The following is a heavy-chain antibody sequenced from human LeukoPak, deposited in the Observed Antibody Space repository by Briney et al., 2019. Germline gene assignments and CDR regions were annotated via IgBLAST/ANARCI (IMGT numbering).Heavy chain of an antibody. D-gene: IGHD5-18*01. CDR2: ISDSGGST. J-gene: IGHJ4*02. Sequence: PGGSLRLSCAVSGITLSNYGMSWVRQAPGKGLEWVAGISDSGGSTNYADSVKGRFTITRDNSNNTLYLQMNSLRAEDTAVYYCAKGAASRGYTYVANWGQGTLVTVSS. V-gene: IGHV3-23*01. CDR3: AKGAASRGYTYVAN. CDR1: GITLSNYG.